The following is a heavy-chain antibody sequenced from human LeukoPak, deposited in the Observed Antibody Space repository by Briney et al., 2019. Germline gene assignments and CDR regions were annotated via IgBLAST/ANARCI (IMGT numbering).Heavy chain of an antibody. Sequence: SQTLSLTCTVSGGSISSGGYYWSWIRQHPGKGLEWIGYIYYSGSTYYNPSLKSRVTISVDTSKNQFSLKLSSVTAADTAVYYCATKSRGSGSLDAFDIWGQGTMVTVSS. CDR2: IYYSGST. CDR1: GGSISSGGYY. D-gene: IGHD3-10*01. CDR3: ATKSRGSGSLDAFDI. V-gene: IGHV4-31*03. J-gene: IGHJ3*02.